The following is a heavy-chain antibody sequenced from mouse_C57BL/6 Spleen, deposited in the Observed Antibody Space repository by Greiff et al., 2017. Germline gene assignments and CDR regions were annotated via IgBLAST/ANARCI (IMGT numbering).Heavy chain of an antibody. V-gene: IGHV1-18*01. J-gene: IGHJ1*03. D-gene: IGHD1-1*01. CDR3: ARQDYYGSSYVKYFDV. Sequence: EVQLQQSGPELVKPGASVKIPCQASGYTFTDYNMDWVKQSHGKSLEWIGDINPNNGGTIYNQKFKGKATLTVDKSSSTAYMELRSLTSEDTAVYCCARQDYYGSSYVKYFDVWNTGTTVTVSS. CDR2: INPNNGGT. CDR1: GYTFTDYN.